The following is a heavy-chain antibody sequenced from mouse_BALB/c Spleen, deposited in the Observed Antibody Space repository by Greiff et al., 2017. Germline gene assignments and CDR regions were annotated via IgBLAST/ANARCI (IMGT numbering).Heavy chain of an antibody. D-gene: IGHD2-1*01. CDR1: GYTFTSYW. CDR3: AYGNQFAY. J-gene: IGHJ3*01. CDR2: INPSTGYT. Sequence: VQLQESGAELAKPGASVKMSCKASGYTFTSYWMHWVKQRPGQGLEWIGYINPSTGYTEYNQKFKDKATLTADKSSSTAYMQLSSLTSEDSAVYYCAYGNQFAYWGQGTLVTVSA. V-gene: IGHV1-7*01.